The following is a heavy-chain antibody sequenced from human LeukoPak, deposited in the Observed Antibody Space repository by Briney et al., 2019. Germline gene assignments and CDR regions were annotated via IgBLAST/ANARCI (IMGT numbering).Heavy chain of an antibody. Sequence: ASVKVSCKASGYTFSSYGIIWVRQASGQGLEWMGWISAYNGNTKYAQNVRGRVTMTTDTSTSTAYMELRSLRYDDTAVYYCAKIDEQWQGFDKWGQGTLVTVSS. V-gene: IGHV1-18*01. D-gene: IGHD6-19*01. CDR1: GYTFSSYG. CDR3: AKIDEQWQGFDK. J-gene: IGHJ4*02. CDR2: ISAYNGNT.